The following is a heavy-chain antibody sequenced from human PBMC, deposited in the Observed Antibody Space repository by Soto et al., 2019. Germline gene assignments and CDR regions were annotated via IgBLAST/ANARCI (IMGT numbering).Heavy chain of an antibody. V-gene: IGHV1-69*06. CDR2: IIPFVDTS. J-gene: IGHJ6*02. Sequence: QVRLVQSGAEVKKPGSSVKVSCKVSGGTFSKYSLSWVRQTPGQGLEWMGGIIPFVDTSNYAQRFLGRVTNTAEKPTNTAFLEVRGLKSEDTALYFCASTSYCNGSSCYSRHYYGMDVWGQGTTVTVSS. CDR3: ASTSYCNGSSCYSRHYYGMDV. D-gene: IGHD2-21*01. CDR1: GGTFSKYS.